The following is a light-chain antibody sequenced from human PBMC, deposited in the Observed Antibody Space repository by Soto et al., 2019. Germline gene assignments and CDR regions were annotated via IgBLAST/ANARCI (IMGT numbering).Light chain of an antibody. CDR2: GAS. CDR3: QQRSSWPPIT. V-gene: IGKV3-11*01. Sequence: EIVMTQSPATLSVSPGERATLSCRASQSVSSNLAWYQQKPGQAPRLLIYGASNRATGIPDRFSGSGSGTDFTLTISSLEPEDFAVYYCQQRSSWPPITFGQGTRLEIK. CDR1: QSVSSN. J-gene: IGKJ5*01.